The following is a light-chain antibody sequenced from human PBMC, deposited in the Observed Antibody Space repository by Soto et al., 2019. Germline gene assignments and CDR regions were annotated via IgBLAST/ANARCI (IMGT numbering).Light chain of an antibody. J-gene: IGLJ3*02. CDR3: ATWDSSLISVV. V-gene: IGLV1-51*01. CDR1: SSNIGNNF. CDR2: DDN. Sequence: QSVLTQPPSVSAAPRQKVTISCSGSSSNIGNNFVSWYQHLPGTAPKLLIYDDNKRPSGIPDRFSGTKSGTSATLDITGLQTGDEAHYYCATWDSSLISVVFGGGTKLTVL.